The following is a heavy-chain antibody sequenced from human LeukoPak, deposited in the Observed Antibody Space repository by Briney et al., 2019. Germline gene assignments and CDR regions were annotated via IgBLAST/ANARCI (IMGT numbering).Heavy chain of an antibody. CDR1: GFTFSAYA. V-gene: IGHV3-64D*09. J-gene: IGHJ4*02. D-gene: IGHD2/OR15-2a*01. CDR2: ISLNGGNT. CDR3: EMAHRGDPDYFFDS. Sequence: GGSLRLSCTASGFTFSAYAMHWVCQAPGKGLEYVSGISLNGGNTYYADSVRGRFTISRDNSKNTLSLQMSSLRTEDTALYYCEMAHRGDPDYFFDSWGQGTLVTVSS.